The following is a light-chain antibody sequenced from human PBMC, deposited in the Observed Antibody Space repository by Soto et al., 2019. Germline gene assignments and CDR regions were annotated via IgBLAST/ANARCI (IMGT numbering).Light chain of an antibody. V-gene: IGKV3-15*01. CDR1: QSIASN. J-gene: IGKJ1*01. CDR3: QQYNDWPRT. CDR2: SPS. Sequence: EIVMTQSPATLSVSPGERATLSCRASQSIASNLAWYQQKPGQPPRFLMYSPSTRATGIPARFSGSGSGTEFTLTISSLQSEDFAFYYCQQYNDWPRTFGQGTKVEI.